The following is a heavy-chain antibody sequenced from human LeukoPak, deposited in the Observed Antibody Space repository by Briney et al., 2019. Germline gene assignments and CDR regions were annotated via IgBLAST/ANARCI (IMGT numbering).Heavy chain of an antibody. CDR1: GYTFTSYY. Sequence: ASVKVSCKASGYTFTSYYMHWVRQAPGQGLEWMGWINPNSGGTNYAQKFQGRVTMTRDTSISTAYMELSRLRSDDTAVYYCARVGQQPRITGTWALRYWGQRTLVTVSS. D-gene: IGHD1-7*01. V-gene: IGHV1-2*02. CDR3: ARVGQQPRITGTWALRY. J-gene: IGHJ4*02. CDR2: INPNSGGT.